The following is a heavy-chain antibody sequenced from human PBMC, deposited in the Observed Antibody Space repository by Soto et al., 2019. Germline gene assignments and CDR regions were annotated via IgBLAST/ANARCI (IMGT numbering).Heavy chain of an antibody. V-gene: IGHV4-39*01. J-gene: IGHJ4*02. CDR2: VYSNGHT. CDR3: ASLTSGRTWDS. CDR1: GDSISNKNYH. Sequence: QLQLQESGPGLMKPSETLSLTCTVSGDSISNKNYHWGWTRQPPGKGLEWIGTVYSNGHTYYNPSLISRFAAAVDTAKTRFSLSCISVTAADPAVYFCASLTSGRTWDSWGQGTLVTVSS. D-gene: IGHD5-12*01.